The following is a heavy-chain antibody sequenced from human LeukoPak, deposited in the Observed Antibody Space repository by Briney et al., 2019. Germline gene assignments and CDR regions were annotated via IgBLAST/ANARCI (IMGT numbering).Heavy chain of an antibody. V-gene: IGHV1-69*04. Sequence: SVKVSCKASGGTFSSYTISWVRQAPGQGLEWMGRIIPILGIANYAQKFQGRVTITADKSTSTAYMELSSLRSEDTAVYYCARDSRTMVVTPPYFDYRGQGTLVTVSS. J-gene: IGHJ4*02. CDR1: GGTFSSYT. D-gene: IGHD4-23*01. CDR3: ARDSRTMVVTPPYFDY. CDR2: IIPILGIA.